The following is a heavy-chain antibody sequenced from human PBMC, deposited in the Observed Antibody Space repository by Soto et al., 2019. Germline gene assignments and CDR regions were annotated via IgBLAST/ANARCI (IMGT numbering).Heavy chain of an antibody. J-gene: IGHJ4*02. V-gene: IGHV4-31*03. CDR2: IYYSRST. Sequence: QVQLQESGPGLVKPSQTLSLTCTVSGGSISSGGYYWSWIRQHPGKGLEWIGYIYYSRSTYYNPSLKSRVTISVDTAKNQSPLKLSSGNAAETAVYYCARARPHAHGDYVGLYYFDYWGQGTLVTVSS. CDR3: ARARPHAHGDYVGLYYFDY. D-gene: IGHD4-17*01. CDR1: GGSISSGGYY.